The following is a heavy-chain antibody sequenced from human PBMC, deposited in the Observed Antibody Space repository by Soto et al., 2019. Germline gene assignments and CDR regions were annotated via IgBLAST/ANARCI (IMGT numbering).Heavy chain of an antibody. Sequence: EVQLVESGGGLVKPGGSLRLSCAASGFTFSTYSMNWVRQAPGKGLEWVSSISDSSSYIYYADSVKGRFTISRDNAKNSLYLQMNSLRAEGTAVYYCARYDSSGYYWPYYYYGMDVWGQGTTVTVSS. CDR2: ISDSSSYI. J-gene: IGHJ6*02. D-gene: IGHD3-22*01. CDR1: GFTFSTYS. CDR3: ARYDSSGYYWPYYYYGMDV. V-gene: IGHV3-21*01.